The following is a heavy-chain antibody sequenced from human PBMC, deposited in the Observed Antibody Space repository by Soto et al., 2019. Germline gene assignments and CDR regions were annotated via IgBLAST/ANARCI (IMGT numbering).Heavy chain of an antibody. D-gene: IGHD3-22*01. V-gene: IGHV4-31*03. Sequence: SETLSLTCTFSGCSISSGGYYWSWIRQHPGKGLEWIGYIYYSGSTYYNPSLKSRVTISVDTSKNQFSLKLSSVTAADTAVYYCARVFPDYYDSSGYWFDPWGQGTLVTVSS. J-gene: IGHJ5*02. CDR1: GCSISSGGYY. CDR2: IYYSGST. CDR3: ARVFPDYYDSSGYWFDP.